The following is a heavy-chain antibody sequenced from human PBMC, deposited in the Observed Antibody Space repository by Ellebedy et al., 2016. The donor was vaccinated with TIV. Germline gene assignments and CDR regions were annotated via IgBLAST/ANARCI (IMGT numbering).Heavy chain of an antibody. CDR1: GFTFSTYW. V-gene: IGHV3-74*01. Sequence: GESLKISCAASGFTFSTYWMHWVRQAPGKGLVWVSRINTDGSGTTYADSVKGRFIVSRDNAKNTLSLQMSSLRAEDTAVYYCERGLQGDNWFDPWGQGTLVIVSS. D-gene: IGHD4-11*01. CDR3: ERGLQGDNWFDP. CDR2: INTDGSGT. J-gene: IGHJ5*02.